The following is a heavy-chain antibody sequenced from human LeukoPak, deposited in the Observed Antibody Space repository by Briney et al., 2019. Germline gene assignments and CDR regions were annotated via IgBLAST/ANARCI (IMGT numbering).Heavy chain of an antibody. V-gene: IGHV1-2*06. CDR2: INPNSGGT. D-gene: IGHD1-26*01. J-gene: IGHJ4*02. Sequence: ASVKVSCKASGYTFTGYYMHWVRQAPGQGLEWMGRINPNSGGTNYAQKFQGRVTMTRDTSISTAYMELSRLRSDDTAVYYCARASSGSYLLDYWGQGTLVTVSS. CDR3: ARASSGSYLLDY. CDR1: GYTFTGYY.